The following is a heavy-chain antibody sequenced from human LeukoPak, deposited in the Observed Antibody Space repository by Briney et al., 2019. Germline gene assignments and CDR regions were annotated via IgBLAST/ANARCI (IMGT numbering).Heavy chain of an antibody. D-gene: IGHD3-3*01. Sequence: PGGSLRLSCAASGFTFSSYAMHWVRQAPGKGLEWVAVISYDGSNKYYADSVKGRFTISRDKSKNTLYLQMNSLRTEDTAVYYCAKDREWLGVLAYWGQGTLVTVSS. J-gene: IGHJ4*02. CDR2: ISYDGSNK. CDR1: GFTFSSYA. CDR3: AKDREWLGVLAY. V-gene: IGHV3-30-3*01.